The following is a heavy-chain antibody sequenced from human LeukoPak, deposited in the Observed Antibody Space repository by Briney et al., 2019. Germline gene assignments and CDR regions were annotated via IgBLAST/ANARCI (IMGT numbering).Heavy chain of an antibody. CDR2: INPNSGGT. D-gene: IGHD5-12*01. CDR1: GYTFTGYY. J-gene: IGHJ5*02. CDR3: ASPRGATGQNWFDP. V-gene: IGHV1-2*02. Sequence: GASVKVSCKASGYTFTGYYMHWVRQAPGQGLEWMGWINPNSGGTNYAQKFQGRVTMTRDTSISTAYMELSRLRSDDTAVYYCASPRGATGQNWFDPWGQGTLVTVSS.